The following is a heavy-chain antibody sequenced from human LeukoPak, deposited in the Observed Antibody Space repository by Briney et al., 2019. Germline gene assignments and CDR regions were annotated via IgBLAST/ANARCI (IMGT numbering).Heavy chain of an antibody. CDR3: ASQYSGSDFY. Sequence: SETLSLTCTVSGGSISSYYWSWIRQPPGKGLEWIGYIYYSGSTNYNPSLKSRVTISVDTSKSQFSLKLSSVTAADTAFYYCASQYSGSDFYWGQGTLVTVSS. CDR1: GGSISSYY. CDR2: IYYSGST. D-gene: IGHD5-12*01. V-gene: IGHV4-59*08. J-gene: IGHJ4*02.